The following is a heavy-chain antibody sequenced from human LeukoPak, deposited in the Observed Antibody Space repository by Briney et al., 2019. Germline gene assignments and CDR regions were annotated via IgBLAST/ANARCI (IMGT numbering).Heavy chain of an antibody. V-gene: IGHV4-4*07. CDR3: ARAGGEYSSFNWFDP. CDR1: GGSISSYY. CDR2: IYISGST. D-gene: IGHD6-6*01. J-gene: IGHJ5*02. Sequence: QPSETLSLTCTVSGGSISSYYWSWIRQPAGKGLEWIGRIYISGSTNYNPSLKSRVTMSVDTSKNQFSLKLSSVTAADTAVYYCARAGGEYSSFNWFDPWGQGTLVTVSS.